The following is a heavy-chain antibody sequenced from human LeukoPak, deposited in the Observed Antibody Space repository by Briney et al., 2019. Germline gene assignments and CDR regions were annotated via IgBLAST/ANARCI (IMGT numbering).Heavy chain of an antibody. J-gene: IGHJ4*02. CDR1: GFTFSNYA. CDR3: AKASIVVVVAAPDY. Sequence: GGSLRLSCAASGFTFSNYALTWVRQAPGKGLEWVSAISGSGGSTYYADSVKGRFTISRDNSKNTLYLQMNSLRAEDTAVYYCAKASIVVVVAAPDYWGQGTLVTVSS. CDR2: ISGSGGST. V-gene: IGHV3-23*01. D-gene: IGHD2-15*01.